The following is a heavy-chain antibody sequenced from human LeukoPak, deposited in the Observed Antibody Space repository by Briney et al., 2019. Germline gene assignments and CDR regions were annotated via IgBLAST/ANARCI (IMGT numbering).Heavy chain of an antibody. J-gene: IGHJ4*02. CDR2: INPSGGST. CDR1: GYTFTSYY. CDR3: ARDPPLVSSGSYYAAYYFDY. Sequence: ASVKVSCKASGYTFTSYYMQWVRQAPGQGLEWMGIINPSGGSTNYAQKFQGRVTMTRDTSTSTVYMELSSLRSEDTAVYYCARDPPLVSSGSYYAAYYFDYWGQGTLVTVSS. V-gene: IGHV1-46*01. D-gene: IGHD1-26*01.